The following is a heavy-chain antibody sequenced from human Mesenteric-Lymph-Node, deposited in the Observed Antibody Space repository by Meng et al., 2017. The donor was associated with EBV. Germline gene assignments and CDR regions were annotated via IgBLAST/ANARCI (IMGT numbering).Heavy chain of an antibody. CDR1: GNTFISYY. J-gene: IGHJ4*02. Sequence: VQLVQSGAEVKKPGASVKVSCEASGNTFISYYMHWVRQAPGQGLEWMGVINPSSGWATYAQKFQGRVTMTRDTSTSTVYMELSSLRSEDAAVYYCARGNTVTNPLDSWGQGTLVTVSS. D-gene: IGHD4-17*01. CDR3: ARGNTVTNPLDS. V-gene: IGHV1-46*01. CDR2: INPSSGWA.